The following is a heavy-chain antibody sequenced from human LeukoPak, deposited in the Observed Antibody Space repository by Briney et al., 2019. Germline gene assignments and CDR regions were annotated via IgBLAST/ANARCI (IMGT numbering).Heavy chain of an antibody. D-gene: IGHD3-22*01. J-gene: IGHJ4*02. CDR1: GGTFSSYA. CDR3: ARRGDSSGYYYFDY. Sequence: ASVKVSCKASGGTFSSYAISWVRQAPGQGLQWMGGIIPIFGTANYAQKFQGRVTITADESTSTAYMELSSLRSEDTAVYYCARRGDSSGYYYFDYWGQGTLVTVSS. V-gene: IGHV1-69*01. CDR2: IIPIFGTA.